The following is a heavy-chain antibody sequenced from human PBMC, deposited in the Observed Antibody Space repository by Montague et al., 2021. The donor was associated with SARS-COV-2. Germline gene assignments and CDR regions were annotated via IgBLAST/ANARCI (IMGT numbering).Heavy chain of an antibody. D-gene: IGHD3-16*01. CDR2: SYDSGST. CDR3: ARGTVSVKLAVVDFLGGIYYVDS. J-gene: IGHJ4*02. Sequence: SETLSLTCTVSGGSISGYYWSWIRQSPGKGLEWIGDSYDSGSTNYNPSLKSRVTISVDTSKNQFSLNLRSVTAADTAVYYCARGTVSVKLAVVDFLGGIYYVDSWGQGTLVAVSS. CDR1: GGSISGYY. V-gene: IGHV4-59*12.